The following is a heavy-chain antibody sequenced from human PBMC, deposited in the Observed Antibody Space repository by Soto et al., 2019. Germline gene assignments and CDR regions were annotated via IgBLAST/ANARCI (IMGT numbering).Heavy chain of an antibody. CDR1: GFTVSSNY. Sequence: GGSLRLSCAASGFTVSSNYMSWVRQAPGKGLEWVSVIYSGGSTYYADSVKGRFTISRDNSKNTLYLQMNSLRAEDTAVYYCARGFSSSQKADYWGQGTLVTVSS. V-gene: IGHV3-53*01. CDR3: ARGFSSSQKADY. CDR2: IYSGGST. J-gene: IGHJ4*02. D-gene: IGHD6-6*01.